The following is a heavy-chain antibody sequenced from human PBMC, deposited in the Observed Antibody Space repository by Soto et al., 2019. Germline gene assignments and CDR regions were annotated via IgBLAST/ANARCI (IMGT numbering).Heavy chain of an antibody. CDR3: SRDDVYCSGGSCYGVPMEV. D-gene: IGHD2-15*01. CDR2: IKSGGST. Sequence: EVQLVESGGDLVQPGGSLRLSCAASGFTVSSHYMNWVLQAPWKGLEWVSLIKSGGSTFYADSVKGRFTISRDNSKNTLFLQMNSLRVEDTAMYYCSRDDVYCSGGSCYGVPMEVWGRGTTVTVS. J-gene: IGHJ6*03. V-gene: IGHV3-66*01. CDR1: GFTVSSHY.